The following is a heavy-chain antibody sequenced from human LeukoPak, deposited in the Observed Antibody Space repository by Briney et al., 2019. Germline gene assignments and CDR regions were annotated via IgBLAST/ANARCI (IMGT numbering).Heavy chain of an antibody. CDR3: ARDCSGGDCYLDVFDI. CDR2: MNPNSGNT. V-gene: IGHV1-8*01. Sequence: ASVKVSCKASGYTFTSYDINWVRQATGQGLEWMGWMNPNSGNTGYAQKFQGRVTMTRDTSTTTVYMEVSSLRSEDTAVYFCARDCSGGDCYLDVFDIWGQGTLVTVSS. D-gene: IGHD2-21*02. J-gene: IGHJ3*02. CDR1: GYTFTSYD.